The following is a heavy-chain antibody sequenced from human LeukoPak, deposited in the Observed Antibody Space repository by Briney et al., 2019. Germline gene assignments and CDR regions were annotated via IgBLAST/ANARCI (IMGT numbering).Heavy chain of an antibody. D-gene: IGHD3-3*01. V-gene: IGHV4-34*01. Sequence: SETLSLTCAVYGGSFSGYYWSWIRQPPGKGLEWIGEINHSGSTNYNPSLKSRVTISVDTSKNQFSLKLSSVTAADTAVYYCARGYDFWSGYYWNWFDPWGQGTLVTASS. CDR1: GGSFSGYY. CDR2: INHSGST. J-gene: IGHJ5*02. CDR3: ARGYDFWSGYYWNWFDP.